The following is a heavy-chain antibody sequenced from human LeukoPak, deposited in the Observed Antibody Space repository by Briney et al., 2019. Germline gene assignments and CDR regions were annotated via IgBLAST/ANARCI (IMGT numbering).Heavy chain of an antibody. CDR2: IYDSGST. J-gene: IGHJ6*03. CDR1: GGSISSYY. V-gene: IGHV4-59*01. D-gene: IGHD3-10*01. CDR3: ARDGLGVNTYYYGSGSYKGYYYYYMDV. Sequence: SETLSLTCTVSGGSISSYYWSWIRQPPGKGLEWIGYIYDSGSTNYNPSLKSRVTISVDTSKNQFSLKLSSVTAADTAVYYCARDGLGVNTYYYGSGSYKGYYYYYMDVWGKGTTVTISS.